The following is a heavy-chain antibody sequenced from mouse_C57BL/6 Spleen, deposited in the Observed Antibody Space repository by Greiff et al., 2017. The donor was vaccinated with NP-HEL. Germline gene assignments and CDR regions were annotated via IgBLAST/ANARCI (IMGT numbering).Heavy chain of an antibody. CDR1: GFTFSDYY. CDR3: ARWGGSSYPMDY. D-gene: IGHD1-1*01. Sequence: EVMLVESEGGLVQPGSSMKLSCTASGFTFSDYYMAWVRQVPEKGLEWVANINYDGSSTYYLDSLKSRFIISRDNAKNILYLQMSSLKSEDTATYYCARWGGSSYPMDYWGQGTSVTVSS. CDR2: INYDGSST. V-gene: IGHV5-16*01. J-gene: IGHJ4*01.